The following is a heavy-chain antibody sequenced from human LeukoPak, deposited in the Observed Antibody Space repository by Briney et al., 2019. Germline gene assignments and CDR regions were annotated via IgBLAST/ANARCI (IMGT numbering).Heavy chain of an antibody. V-gene: IGHV1-69*13. J-gene: IGHJ4*02. CDR2: IIPIFGTA. D-gene: IGHD3-10*01. CDR3: ARVQFYYGSGSYRTGFDY. CDR1: GGSFNSYA. Sequence: SVKVSCKASGGSFNSYAITWVRQAPGQGLEWMGGIIPIFGTANYAEKFQDRVTITADESTSTAYMELSSLRSEDTAMYYCARVQFYYGSGSYRTGFDYWGQGTLVSVSS.